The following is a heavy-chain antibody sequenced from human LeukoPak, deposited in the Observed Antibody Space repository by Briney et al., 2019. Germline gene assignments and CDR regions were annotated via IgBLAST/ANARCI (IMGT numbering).Heavy chain of an antibody. J-gene: IGHJ4*02. CDR3: ARGGSLSAYDS. CDR1: GFTLTNFA. Sequence: PGGSLRLSCATSGFTLTNFAMHWVRQAPGKGLEYVSAMSSDGGTTYYANSAKGRFTMSRDKSKNAVYLQMGSLRPDDMAVYYCARGGSLSAYDSWGQGTLVTVSS. D-gene: IGHD2/OR15-2a*01. CDR2: MSSDGGTT. V-gene: IGHV3-64*01.